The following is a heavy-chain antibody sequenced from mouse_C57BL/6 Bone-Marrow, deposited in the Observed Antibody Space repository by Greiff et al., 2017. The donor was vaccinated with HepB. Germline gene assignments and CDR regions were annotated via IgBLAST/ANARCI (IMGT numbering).Heavy chain of an antibody. J-gene: IGHJ1*03. D-gene: IGHD1-1*01. CDR1: GYTFTSYG. Sequence: VHLVESGAELARPGASVKLSCKASGYTFTSYGISWVKQRTGQGLEWIGEIYPRSGNTYYNEKFKGKATLTADKSSSTAYMELRSLTSEDSAVYFCARESLRDWYFDVWGTGTTVTVSS. CDR2: IYPRSGNT. V-gene: IGHV1-81*01. CDR3: ARESLRDWYFDV.